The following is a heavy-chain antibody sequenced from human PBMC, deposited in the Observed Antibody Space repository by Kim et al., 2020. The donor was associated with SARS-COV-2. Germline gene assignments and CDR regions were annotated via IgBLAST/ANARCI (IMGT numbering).Heavy chain of an antibody. D-gene: IGHD3-22*01. CDR2: ISYDGSNK. CDR3: AKEIDSSGYYLGVLFDY. CDR1: GFTFSSYG. J-gene: IGHJ4*02. V-gene: IGHV3-30*18. Sequence: GGSLRLSCAASGFTFSSYGMHWVRQAPGKGLEWVAVISYDGSNKYYADSVKGRFTISRDNSKNTLYLQMNSLRAEDTAVYYCAKEIDSSGYYLGVLFDYWGQGALVTVSS.